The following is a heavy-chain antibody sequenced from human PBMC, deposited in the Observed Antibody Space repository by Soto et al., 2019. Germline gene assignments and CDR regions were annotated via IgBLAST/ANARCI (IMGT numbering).Heavy chain of an antibody. CDR2: INPNSGNT. D-gene: IGHD6-6*01. CDR3: ARGPPRSDSFDY. Sequence: SVKVSCKASGYTFTSSDINWVRQATGQGLEWMGWINPNSGNTGYAQKFQGRVTMTRNTSISTAYMELSSLRSEDTAMYYCARGPPRSDSFDYWGQGTLVTVSS. V-gene: IGHV1-8*01. J-gene: IGHJ4*02. CDR1: GYTFTSSD.